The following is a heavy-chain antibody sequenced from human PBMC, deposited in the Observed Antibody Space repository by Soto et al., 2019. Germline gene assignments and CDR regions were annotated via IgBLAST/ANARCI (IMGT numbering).Heavy chain of an antibody. D-gene: IGHD6-13*01. CDR2: IYYSGST. CDR3: ATLIGQQLAYDY. J-gene: IGHJ4*02. Sequence: SETLSLTCTVSGGSISSGGYYWSWIRQHPGKGLEWIGYIYYSGSTYYNPSLKSRVTISVDTSKNQFSLKLSSVTAADTAVYYCATLIGQQLAYDYWGQGTLVTVSS. CDR1: GGSISSGGYY. V-gene: IGHV4-31*03.